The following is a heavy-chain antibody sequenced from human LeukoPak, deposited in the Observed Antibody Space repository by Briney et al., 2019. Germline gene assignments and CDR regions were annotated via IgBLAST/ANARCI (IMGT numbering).Heavy chain of an antibody. CDR3: ARKPAPAD. V-gene: IGHV3-74*01. Sequence: PGGSLRLSCAASGFTFSIFWMRWVRQAPGKGLVWVSRISTDGSSTSYADSVKGRFTISRDNAKNTLYLQMNSLRAEDTAVYYCARKPAPADWGQGTLVTVSS. D-gene: IGHD6-25*01. J-gene: IGHJ4*02. CDR2: ISTDGSST. CDR1: GFTFSIFW.